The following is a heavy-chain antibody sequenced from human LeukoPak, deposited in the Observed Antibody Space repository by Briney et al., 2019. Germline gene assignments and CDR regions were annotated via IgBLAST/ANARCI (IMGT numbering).Heavy chain of an antibody. J-gene: IGHJ5*02. D-gene: IGHD6-19*01. CDR3: ARGIAAISSGWYRTYNWFDP. CDR1: GGSISSSNW. Sequence: PSETLSLTCAVSGGSISSSNWWSWVRQPPGKGLEWIGEIYHSGGTNYNPSLKSRVTISVDKSKNQFSLKLSSVTAADTAVYYCARGIAAISSGWYRTYNWFDPWGQGTLVTVSS. V-gene: IGHV4-4*02. CDR2: IYHSGGT.